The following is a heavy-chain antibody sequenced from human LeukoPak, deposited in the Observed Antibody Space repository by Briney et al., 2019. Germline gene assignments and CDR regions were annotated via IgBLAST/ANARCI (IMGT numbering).Heavy chain of an antibody. CDR3: ARDGDYYDSSGYYPDY. J-gene: IGHJ4*02. D-gene: IGHD3-22*01. V-gene: IGHV3-48*01. Sequence: GGSLRLSCAASGFIFSDHYMDWVRQAPGKGLEWVSYISSSSSTIYYADSVKGRFTISRDNAKNSLYLQMNSLRAEDTAVYYCARDGDYYDSSGYYPDYWGQGTLVTVPS. CDR1: GFIFSDHY. CDR2: ISSSSSTI.